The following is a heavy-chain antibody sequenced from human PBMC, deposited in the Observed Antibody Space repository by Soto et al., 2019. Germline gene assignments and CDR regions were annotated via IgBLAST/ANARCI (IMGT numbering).Heavy chain of an antibody. Sequence: ASVKVSFKASGYTFTSYGISWVRQAPGQGLEWMGWISAYNGNTNYAQKLQGRVTMTTDTSTTTSYMELRSLTSDDTAVYFCARDWRGAEGFDPWGQGTLVTVSS. CDR3: ARDWRGAEGFDP. CDR1: GYTFTSYG. V-gene: IGHV1-18*01. D-gene: IGHD3-3*01. J-gene: IGHJ5*02. CDR2: ISAYNGNT.